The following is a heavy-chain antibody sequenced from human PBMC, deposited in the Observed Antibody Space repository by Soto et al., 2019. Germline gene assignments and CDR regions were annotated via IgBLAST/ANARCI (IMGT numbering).Heavy chain of an antibody. CDR1: GGSFSGYY. J-gene: IGHJ4*02. Sequence: TSENLSLTCAVYGGSFSGYYWSWIRQPPGKGLEWIGEINHSGSTNYNPSLKSRVTISVDTSKNQFSLKLSSVTAADTAVYYCAIRVTYSGSPYSFHYWGPGTLVTVSS. D-gene: IGHD5-12*01. V-gene: IGHV4-34*01. CDR3: AIRVTYSGSPYSFHY. CDR2: INHSGST.